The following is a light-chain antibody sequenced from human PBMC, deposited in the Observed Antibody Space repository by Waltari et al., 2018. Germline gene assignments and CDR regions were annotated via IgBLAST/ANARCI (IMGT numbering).Light chain of an antibody. Sequence: EVVMTQSPATLSVSPGESATLSCRASQSISRNVVWYQQRPGRAPRPLIYAASTRASDTPARFSGSGSGTDFSLTITGLQSEDSAVYYCQQFNDWPRTFGRGIRVEI. J-gene: IGKJ1*01. V-gene: IGKV3-15*01. CDR1: QSISRN. CDR2: AAS. CDR3: QQFNDWPRT.